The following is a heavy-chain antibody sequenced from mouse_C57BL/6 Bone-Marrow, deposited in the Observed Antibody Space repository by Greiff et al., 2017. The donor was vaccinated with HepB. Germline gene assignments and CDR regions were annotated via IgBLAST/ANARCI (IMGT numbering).Heavy chain of an antibody. J-gene: IGHJ3*01. CDR3: ARREGIYYDYDWFAY. Sequence: VKLQQPGAELVMPGASVKLSCKASGYTFTSYWMHWVKQRPGQGLEWIGEIDPSDSYTNYNQKFKGKSTLTVDKSSSTAYMQLSSLTSEDSAVYYCARREGIYYDYDWFAYWGQGTLVTVSA. D-gene: IGHD2-4*01. V-gene: IGHV1-69*01. CDR2: IDPSDSYT. CDR1: GYTFTSYW.